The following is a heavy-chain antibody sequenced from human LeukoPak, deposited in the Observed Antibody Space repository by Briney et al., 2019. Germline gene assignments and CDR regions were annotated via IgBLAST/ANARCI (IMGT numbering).Heavy chain of an antibody. CDR3: ARDFYYYYYMDV. CDR1: GGSISSYY. CDR2: IYTSGST. J-gene: IGHJ6*03. Sequence: PSETLSLTCTVSGGSISSYYWSWIRQPAGKGLVWIGRIYTSGSTNYNPSLKSRVTMSVDTSKNQFSLKLSSVTAADTAVYYCARDFYYYYYMDVWGKGTTVTVSS. V-gene: IGHV4-4*07.